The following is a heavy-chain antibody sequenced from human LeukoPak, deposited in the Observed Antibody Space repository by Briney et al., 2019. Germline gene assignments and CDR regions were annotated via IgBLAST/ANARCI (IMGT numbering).Heavy chain of an antibody. D-gene: IGHD5-18*01. CDR1: GGTFSSYA. CDR2: IIPIFGTA. V-gene: IGHV1-69*05. CDR3: ARDKNGWVDTAMVAGDAFDI. Sequence: GASVKVSCKASGGTFSSYAISWVRQAPGQGLEWMGGIIPIFGTANYAQKFQGRVTITTDESTSTAYMELSSLRSEDTAVYYCARDKNGWVDTAMVAGDAFDIWGQGTMVTVSS. J-gene: IGHJ3*02.